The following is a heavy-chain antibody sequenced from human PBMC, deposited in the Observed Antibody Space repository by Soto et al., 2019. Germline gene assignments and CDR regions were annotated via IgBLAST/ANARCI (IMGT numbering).Heavy chain of an antibody. J-gene: IGHJ6*02. CDR1: GYTFTGYY. CDR3: ARDQGAAATANYGMDV. CDR2: INPNSGGT. D-gene: IGHD6-13*01. V-gene: IGHV1-2*04. Sequence: ASVKVSCKASGYTFTGYYMHWVRQAPGQGLEWMGWINPNSGGTNYAQKFQGWVTMTRDTSISTAYMELSRLRSDDTAVYYCARDQGAAATANYGMDVWGQGTTVTVSS.